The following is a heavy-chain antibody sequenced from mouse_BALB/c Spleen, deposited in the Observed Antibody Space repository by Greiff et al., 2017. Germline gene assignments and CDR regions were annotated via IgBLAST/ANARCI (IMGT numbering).Heavy chain of an antibody. CDR1: GFTFSSYA. J-gene: IGHJ4*01. CDR3: ARDRYDGAMDY. CDR2: ISSGGSYT. V-gene: IGHV5-9-4*01. D-gene: IGHD2-14*01. Sequence: EVQVVESGGGLVKPGGSLKLSCAASGFTFSSYAMSWVRQSPEKRLEWVAEISSGGSYTYYPATVTGRFTISRDNAKNTLYLEMSSLRSEDTAMYYCARDRYDGAMDYWGQGTSVTVSS.